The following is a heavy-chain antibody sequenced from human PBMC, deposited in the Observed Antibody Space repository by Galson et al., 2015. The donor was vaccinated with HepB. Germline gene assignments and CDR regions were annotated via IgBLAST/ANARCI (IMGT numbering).Heavy chain of an antibody. CDR2: INHSGST. J-gene: IGHJ4*02. CDR3: ARGITMVRGVLYYFDY. V-gene: IGHV4-39*07. CDR1: GGSISSSSYY. D-gene: IGHD3-10*01. Sequence: ETLSLTCTVSGGSISSSSYYWGWIRQPPGKGLEWIGEINHSGSTNYNPSLKSRVTISVDTSKNQFSLKLSSVTAADTAVYYCARGITMVRGVLYYFDYWGQGTLVTVSS.